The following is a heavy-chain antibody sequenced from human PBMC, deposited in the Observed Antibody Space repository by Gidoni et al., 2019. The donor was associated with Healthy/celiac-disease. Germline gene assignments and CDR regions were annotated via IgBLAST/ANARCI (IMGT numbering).Heavy chain of an antibody. CDR3: ASTYSSSWFDY. D-gene: IGHD6-13*01. CDR2: IYSGGST. V-gene: IGHV3-66*01. Sequence: EVQPVESGGGFVKPGGSRRPSCAASGFTVSSNYMSWVRQDQWKGLGWVSVIYSGGSTYYAGSVKGRFTISRDNSKNTLYLQMNSLRAEDTAVYYCASTYSSSWFDYWGQGTLVTVSS. J-gene: IGHJ4*02. CDR1: GFTVSSNY.